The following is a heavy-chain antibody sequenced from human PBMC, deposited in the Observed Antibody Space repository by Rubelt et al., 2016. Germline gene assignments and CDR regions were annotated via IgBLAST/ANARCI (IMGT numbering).Heavy chain of an antibody. CDR3: ARAHYYDSSGPTFDY. Sequence: QVQLVQSGAEVKKPGASVKVSCKASGYTFTAFAMHWVRHAPGQRLEWMGWISADNINTKYSQNFQGRVTITRDTSASTAYLELSILTSEDTAVYYCARAHYYDSSGPTFDYWGQGTLLTVSS. CDR1: GYTFTAFA. J-gene: IGHJ4*02. D-gene: IGHD3-22*01. V-gene: IGHV1-3*01. CDR2: ISADNINT.